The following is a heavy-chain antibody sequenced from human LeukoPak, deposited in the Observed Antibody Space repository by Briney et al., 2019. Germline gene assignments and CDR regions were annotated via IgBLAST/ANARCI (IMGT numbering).Heavy chain of an antibody. J-gene: IGHJ6*03. CDR1: GFTFSSYG. D-gene: IGHD6-19*01. Sequence: GGSLRLSCAASGFTFSSYGMHWVRQAPGKGLEWVAVIWYGGSNKYYADSVKGRFTISRDNSKNTLYLQMNSLRAEDTAVYYCARDHIAVAGGDYMDVWGKGTTVTVSS. V-gene: IGHV3-33*08. CDR2: IWYGGSNK. CDR3: ARDHIAVAGGDYMDV.